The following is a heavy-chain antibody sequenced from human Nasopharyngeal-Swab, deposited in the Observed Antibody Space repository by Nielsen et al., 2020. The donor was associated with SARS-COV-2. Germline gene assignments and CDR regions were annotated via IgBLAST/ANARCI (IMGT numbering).Heavy chain of an antibody. V-gene: IGHV3-48*03. CDR2: ISGGGITI. J-gene: IGHJ4*02. CDR3: AREFGAGAFGF. CDR1: GFPLSSYE. Sequence: GGSLRLSCVASGFPLSSYELNWVRQAPGKGLEWVASISGGGITIFYADSVKGRFTISRDNAKNSLFLQMNSLRAEDTATYYCAREFGAGAFGFWGQGTQVTVSS. D-gene: IGHD3-16*01.